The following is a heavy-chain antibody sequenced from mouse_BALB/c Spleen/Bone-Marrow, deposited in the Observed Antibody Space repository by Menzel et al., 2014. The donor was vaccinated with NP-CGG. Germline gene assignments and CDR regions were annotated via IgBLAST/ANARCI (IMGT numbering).Heavy chain of an antibody. Sequence: EVKVVESGGGLVKPGGSLKLSCTASGFAFSSCDMSWVRQTPEKRLEWVATITSGGGNTYYPDSVKSRFTISRDNARNTLYLQMSSLRSEDTALYYCARVWDWFAYWGQGTLVTVSA. CDR3: ARVWDWFAY. D-gene: IGHD4-1*01. J-gene: IGHJ3*01. CDR1: GFAFSSCD. CDR2: ITSGGGNT. V-gene: IGHV5-9*02.